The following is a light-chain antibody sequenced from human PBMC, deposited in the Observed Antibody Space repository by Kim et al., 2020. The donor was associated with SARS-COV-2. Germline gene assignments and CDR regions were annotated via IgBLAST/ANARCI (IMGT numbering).Light chain of an antibody. Sequence: EIVLTQSPGTLSLSPGERATLSCRASQSVSSSYLAWYQQKPGQAPRLLIYGASSRATGIPDRCSGSGSGTDFTITISRLEPEDFAVYYCQQYGSPWTFGQGTKLDIK. V-gene: IGKV3-20*01. CDR2: GAS. CDR1: QSVSSSY. CDR3: QQYGSPWT. J-gene: IGKJ1*01.